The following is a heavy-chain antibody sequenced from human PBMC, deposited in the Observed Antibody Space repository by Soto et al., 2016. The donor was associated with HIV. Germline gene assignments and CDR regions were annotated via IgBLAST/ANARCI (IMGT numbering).Heavy chain of an antibody. V-gene: IGHV1-2*02. CDR2: INPRSGET. D-gene: IGHD2-21*01. CDR1: GYTFTDYY. CDR3: AKFAIASAGRWFDP. J-gene: IGHJ5*02. Sequence: QVQLVQSGAEVKKPGASVKVSCKASGYTFTDYYLHWVRQAPGQGLEWMGRINPRSGETDYAQKFQGRVTLTRDTSINTGYMELTSLRFDDTAVHFCAKFAIASAGRWFDPWGQGSLVTVSS.